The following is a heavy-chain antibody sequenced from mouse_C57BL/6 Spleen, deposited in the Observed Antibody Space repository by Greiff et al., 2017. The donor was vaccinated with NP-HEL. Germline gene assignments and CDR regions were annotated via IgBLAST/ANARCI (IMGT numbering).Heavy chain of an antibody. CDR3: ARNYYGSSYVSYWYFDV. D-gene: IGHD1-1*01. CDR1: GYAFSSSW. CDR2: IYPGDGDT. Sequence: LEESGPELVKPGASVKISCKASGYAFSSSWMNWVKQRPGKGLEWIGRIYPGDGDTNYNGKFKGKATLTADKSSSTAYMQLSSLTSEDSAVYFCARNYYGSSYVSYWYFDVWGTGTTVTVSS. V-gene: IGHV1-82*01. J-gene: IGHJ1*03.